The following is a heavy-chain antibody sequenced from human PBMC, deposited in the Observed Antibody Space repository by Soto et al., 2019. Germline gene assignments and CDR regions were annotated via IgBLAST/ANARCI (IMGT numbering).Heavy chain of an antibody. CDR2: ISYDGSKK. V-gene: IGHV3-30-3*01. CDR1: GFTFSSYA. D-gene: IGHD3-22*01. J-gene: IGHJ4*02. CDR3: ARDHFASYYHERRGYYGGGGFDY. Sequence: QVQLVESGGGVVQPGRSLRLSCAASGFTFSSYAMHWVRQAPGKGLEWVAVISYDGSKKYYADSVKGRFTISRDNSKNTLYLQRNRRRGEDSDVYYCARDHFASYYHERRGYYGGGGFDYWGQGTLVTVSS.